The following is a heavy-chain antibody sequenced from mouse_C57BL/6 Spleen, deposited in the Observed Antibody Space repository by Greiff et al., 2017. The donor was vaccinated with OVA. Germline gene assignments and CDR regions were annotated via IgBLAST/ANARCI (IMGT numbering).Heavy chain of an antibody. D-gene: IGHD4-1*01. Sequence: EVKLMESGGGLVQPGGSLKLSCAASGFTFSDYGMAWVRQAPRKGPEWVAFISNLAYSIYYADTVTGRFTISRENAKNTLYLEMSSLRSEDTAMYYCARHGLGLGWFAYWGQGTLVTVSA. CDR3: ARHGLGLGWFAY. V-gene: IGHV5-15*01. J-gene: IGHJ3*01. CDR2: ISNLAYSI. CDR1: GFTFSDYG.